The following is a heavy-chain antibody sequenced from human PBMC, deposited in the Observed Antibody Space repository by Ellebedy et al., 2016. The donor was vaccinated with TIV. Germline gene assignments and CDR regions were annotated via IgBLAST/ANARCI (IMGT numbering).Heavy chain of an antibody. D-gene: IGHD3-10*01. Sequence: ASVKVSCXASGYTFTSYAMHWVRQAPGQRLEWMGWINAGNGNTKYSQKFQGRVTITRDTSASTAYMELSSLRSEDTAVYYCARTRITMVRGVIPIFDYWGQGTLVTVSS. CDR2: INAGNGNT. V-gene: IGHV1-3*01. CDR3: ARTRITMVRGVIPIFDY. J-gene: IGHJ4*02. CDR1: GYTFTSYA.